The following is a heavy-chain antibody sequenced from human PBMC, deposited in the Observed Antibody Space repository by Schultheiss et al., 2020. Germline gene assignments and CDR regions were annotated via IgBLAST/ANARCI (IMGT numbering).Heavy chain of an antibody. CDR3: ARAVGRHSDNGGLDS. D-gene: IGHD3-22*01. V-gene: IGHV3-30*04. CDR2: VSFDGSNQ. CDR1: GFTFSVYA. Sequence: GGSLRLSCAASGFTFSVYAMDWVRQAPGKGLEWVAVVSFDGSNQYYADSVKGRFTISRDNSKNTLYLQMNSLRTDDTAVYYCARAVGRHSDNGGLDSWGQGILVTVS. J-gene: IGHJ4*02.